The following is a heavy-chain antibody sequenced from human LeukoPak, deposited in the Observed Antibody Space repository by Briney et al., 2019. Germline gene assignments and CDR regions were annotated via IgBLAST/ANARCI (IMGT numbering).Heavy chain of an antibody. J-gene: IGHJ4*02. V-gene: IGHV3-48*03. D-gene: IGHD3-22*01. CDR3: ARAIASGYDFDY. CDR2: ISYRVSTV. CDR1: GFTFSNYE. Sequence: GSLRLSCEASGFTFSNYETNWVRQAPGKGLEWVSYISYRVSTVYYAASVKGRFTISRDNAKNSLYLQMNSLRAEDTAVYYCARAIASGYDFDYWGQGTLVTVSS.